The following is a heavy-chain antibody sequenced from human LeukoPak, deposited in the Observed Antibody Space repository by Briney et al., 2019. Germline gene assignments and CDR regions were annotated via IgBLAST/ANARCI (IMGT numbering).Heavy chain of an antibody. CDR3: ARGWYYDSSGYYSKRNRYYYYYMDV. CDR1: GGSISSSSFY. D-gene: IGHD3-22*01. Sequence: SETLSLTCTVSGGSISSSSFYWGWIRQPPGKGLEWIASIYYSGSTNYNPSLKSRVTISVDTSKNQFSLKLSSVTAADTAVYYCARGWYYDSSGYYSKRNRYYYYYMDVWGKGTTVTVSS. CDR2: IYYSGST. V-gene: IGHV4-39*07. J-gene: IGHJ6*03.